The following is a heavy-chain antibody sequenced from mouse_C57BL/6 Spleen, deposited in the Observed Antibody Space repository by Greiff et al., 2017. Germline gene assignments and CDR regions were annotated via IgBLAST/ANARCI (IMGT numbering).Heavy chain of an antibody. CDR2: IDPSVSAT. CDR1: GYTSTSYW. J-gene: IGHJ4*01. Sequence: QVQLQQPGAELVRPGSSVKLSCKASGYTSTSYWMHWVKQRPIHGLEWIGKIDPSVSATHYNQKITDKATLTVDKSSSTAYMQLSSLSSGDSAVYYCARLDDYDDAMDYWGQGTSVTVSS. V-gene: IGHV1-52*01. D-gene: IGHD2-4*01. CDR3: ARLDDYDDAMDY.